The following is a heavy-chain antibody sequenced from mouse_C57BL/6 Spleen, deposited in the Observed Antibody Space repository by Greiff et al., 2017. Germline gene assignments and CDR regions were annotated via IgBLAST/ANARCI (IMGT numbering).Heavy chain of an antibody. CDR2: IYPRDGST. Sequence: QVQLKEPDAELVKPGASVKISCKASGYTFTDHTIHWMKQRPEQGLEWIGYIYPRDGSTKYNEKFKGKATLTADKSSSTAYMQLNSLTSEDSAVYFCAREGVYYYGSSYFDVWGTGTTVTVSS. J-gene: IGHJ1*03. V-gene: IGHV1-78*01. CDR1: GYTFTDHT. CDR3: AREGVYYYGSSYFDV. D-gene: IGHD1-1*01.